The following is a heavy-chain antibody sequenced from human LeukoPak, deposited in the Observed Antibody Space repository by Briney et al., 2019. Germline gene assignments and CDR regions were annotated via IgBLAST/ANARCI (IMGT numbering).Heavy chain of an antibody. J-gene: IGHJ5*02. CDR1: GYTLTELS. CDR3: ARGGIAAAGTWFDP. Sequence: GASVKVSCKVSGYTLTELSMHWVRQAPGKGLEWMGGFDPEDGETIYAQKFQGRVTMTEDTSTDTAYMELSSLRSEDTAVYYCARGGIAAAGTWFDPWGQGTLVTVSS. CDR2: FDPEDGET. V-gene: IGHV1-24*01. D-gene: IGHD6-13*01.